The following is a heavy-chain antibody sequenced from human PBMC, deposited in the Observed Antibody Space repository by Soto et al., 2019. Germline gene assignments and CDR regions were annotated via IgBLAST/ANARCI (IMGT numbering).Heavy chain of an antibody. CDR3: AASARDLLGHSFTATAGLDI. CDR2: IIPLFNVA. D-gene: IGHD1-26*01. V-gene: IGHV1-69*17. Sequence: QVQLVQSGPEVKKPGSSVKVSCEASGGTFSNFAVNWVRQAPGQGLEWVGGIIPLFNVAKYAQKFESRVTIVADNTPTVTQMDMSNLRADNTAVYYSAASARDLLGHSFTATAGLDISGQGTMVTASS. J-gene: IGHJ3*02. CDR1: GGTFSNFA.